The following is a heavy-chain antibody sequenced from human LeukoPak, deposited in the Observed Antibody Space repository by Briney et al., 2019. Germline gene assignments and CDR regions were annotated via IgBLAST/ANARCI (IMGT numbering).Heavy chain of an antibody. J-gene: IGHJ5*02. CDR1: GFTFSSYG. CDR2: ISYDGSNK. V-gene: IGHV3-30*18. Sequence: GGSLRLSCAASGFTFSSYGMHWVRQAPGKGLEWVAVISYDGSNKYYADSVKGRFTISRDNSKNTLYLQMNSLRAEDTAVYYCAKDYYPVLAKFLNWLDPWGQGTLVTVSS. D-gene: IGHD3-10*01. CDR3: AKDYYPVLAKFLNWLDP.